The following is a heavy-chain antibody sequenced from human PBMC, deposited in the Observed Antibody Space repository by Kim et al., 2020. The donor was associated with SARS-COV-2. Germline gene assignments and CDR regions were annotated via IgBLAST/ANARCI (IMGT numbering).Heavy chain of an antibody. CDR1: GFTFSNAW. D-gene: IGHD3-16*02. Sequence: GGSLRLSCAASGFTFSNAWMSWVRQAPGKGLEWVGRIKSKTDGGTTDYAAPVKGRFTISRDDSKNTLYLQMNSLKTEDTAVYYCTTESYDYVWGSYRSMYYFDYWGQGTLVTVSS. J-gene: IGHJ4*02. CDR2: IKSKTDGGTT. CDR3: TTESYDYVWGSYRSMYYFDY. V-gene: IGHV3-15*01.